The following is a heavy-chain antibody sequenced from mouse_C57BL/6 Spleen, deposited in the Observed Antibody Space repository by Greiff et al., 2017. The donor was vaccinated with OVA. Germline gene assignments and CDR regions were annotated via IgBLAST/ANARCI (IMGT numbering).Heavy chain of an antibody. Sequence: KEPGAELVKPGASVKLSCKASGYTFTSYWMHWVKQRPGQGLEWIGMIHPNSGSTNYNEKFKSKATLTVDKSSSTAYMQLSSLTSEDSAVYYCARHYGNYAYFDYWGQGTTLTVSS. J-gene: IGHJ2*01. D-gene: IGHD2-1*01. CDR2: IHPNSGST. V-gene: IGHV1-64*01. CDR1: GYTFTSYW. CDR3: ARHYGNYAYFDY.